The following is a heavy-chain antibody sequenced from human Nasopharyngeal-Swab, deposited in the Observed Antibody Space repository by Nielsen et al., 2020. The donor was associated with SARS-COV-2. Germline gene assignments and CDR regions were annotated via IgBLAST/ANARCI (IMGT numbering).Heavy chain of an antibody. V-gene: IGHV4-4*08. Sequence: WIRRPPGKGLEWIGSIYTSGSTNYNPSLKSRVTISVDTSKNQFSLKLSSVTAADTAVYYCARASYDFWSGYYLADYMDVWGKGTTVTVSS. CDR2: IYTSGST. CDR3: ARASYDFWSGYYLADYMDV. D-gene: IGHD3-3*01. J-gene: IGHJ6*03.